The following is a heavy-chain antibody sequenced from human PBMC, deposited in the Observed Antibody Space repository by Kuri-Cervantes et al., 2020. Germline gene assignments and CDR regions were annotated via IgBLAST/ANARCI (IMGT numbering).Heavy chain of an antibody. CDR3: ARDSTGWYNWFDP. D-gene: IGHD6-19*01. CDR1: GDSISNYY. J-gene: IGHJ5*02. V-gene: IGHV4-59*01. CDR2: IYYSGIT. Sequence: SETLSLTCIVSGDSISNYYWNWIRQSPGKGLEWIGFIYYSGITKYNPSLKSRVTISLDTSKNQFSLKLTSVTAADTAVYHCARDSTGWYNWFDPWGQGTLVTVSS.